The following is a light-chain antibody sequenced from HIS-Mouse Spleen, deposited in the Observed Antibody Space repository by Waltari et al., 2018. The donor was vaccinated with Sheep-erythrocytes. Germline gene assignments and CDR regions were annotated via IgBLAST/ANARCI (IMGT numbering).Light chain of an antibody. J-gene: IGLJ3*02. CDR1: SRDVGGCNY. CDR2: AVS. Sequence: QSALTQPPSASGSPGQAVTISCPGTSRDVGGCNYVSGYQQHPGKAPKLMIYAVSKRPSGVPDRFSGSKSGNTASLTVSGLQAEDEADYYCSSYAGSNNWVFGGGTKLTVL. V-gene: IGLV2-8*01. CDR3: SSYAGSNNWV.